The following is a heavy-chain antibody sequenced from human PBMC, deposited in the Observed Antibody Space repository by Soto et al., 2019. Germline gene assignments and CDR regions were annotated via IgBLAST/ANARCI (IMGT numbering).Heavy chain of an antibody. V-gene: IGHV4-31*03. Sequence: QVQLRESGPGLLKPSQILSLTCTVSGDSISSGGYYWTWIRQRPGKGLEWIGFVYYSGITYHSPSLERRLSMSVDTSQNQFSLRLSSVTAADTAMYYCARFVRHLPFDGGFGLDVWGQGTTVTVS. CDR1: GDSISSGGYY. D-gene: IGHD6-25*01. CDR3: ARFVRHLPFDGGFGLDV. J-gene: IGHJ6*02. CDR2: VYYSGIT.